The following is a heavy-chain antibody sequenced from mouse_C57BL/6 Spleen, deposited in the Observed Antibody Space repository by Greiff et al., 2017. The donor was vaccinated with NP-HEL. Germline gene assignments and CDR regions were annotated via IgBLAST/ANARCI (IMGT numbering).Heavy chain of an antibody. CDR2: IYPSDSET. CDR3: ARGYYGSYAMDY. CDR1: GYTFTSYW. Sequence: VQLQQPGAELVRPGSSVKLSCKASGYTFTSYWMDWVKQRPGQGLEWIGNIYPSDSETHYNQKFKDKATLTVDKSSSTAYMQLSSLTSEDSAVYYCARGYYGSYAMDYWGQGTSVTVSS. J-gene: IGHJ4*01. V-gene: IGHV1-61*01. D-gene: IGHD1-1*01.